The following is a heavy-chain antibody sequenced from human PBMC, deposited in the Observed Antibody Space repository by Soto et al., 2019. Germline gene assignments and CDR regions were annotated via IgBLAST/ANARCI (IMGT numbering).Heavy chain of an antibody. CDR1: GGSISSGDYY. J-gene: IGHJ4*02. Sequence: QVQLQESGPGLVKPSQTLSLTCTVSGGSISSGDYYWSWIRQPPGKGLEWIGYIYYSGSTYYNPSLKSRVTISVDTSKNQFSLKLSSVTAADTAVYYCARLAYYYGSGSPSPNDYWGQGTLVTVSS. V-gene: IGHV4-30-4*01. CDR3: ARLAYYYGSGSPSPNDY. D-gene: IGHD3-10*01. CDR2: IYYSGST.